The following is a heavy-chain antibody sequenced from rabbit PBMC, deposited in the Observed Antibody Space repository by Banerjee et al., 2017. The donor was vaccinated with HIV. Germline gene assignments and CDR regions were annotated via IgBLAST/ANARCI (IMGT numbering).Heavy chain of an antibody. V-gene: IGHV1S45*01. CDR3: AREPGYTYGYPQYHCLDL. Sequence: QEQLEESGGDLVKPEGSLTLTCTASGFSFTNKYVMCWVRQAPGKGLEWIACINTSSGNTVYASWAEGRFTISKTSSTTVTLQMTSLTAADTATYFCAREPGYTYGYPQYHCLDLWGQGTLVTVS. CDR1: GFSFTNKYV. J-gene: IGHJ5*01. D-gene: IGHD6-1*01. CDR2: INTSSGNT.